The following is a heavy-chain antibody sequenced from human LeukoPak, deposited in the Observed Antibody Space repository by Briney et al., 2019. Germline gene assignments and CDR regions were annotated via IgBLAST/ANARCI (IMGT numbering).Heavy chain of an antibody. CDR3: EAMVRGVKYGMDV. CDR2: IIPIFGTA. J-gene: IGHJ6*02. CDR1: GGTFSSYA. V-gene: IGHV1-69*05. Sequence: ASVKVSCKASGGTFSSYAISWVRQAPGQGLEWMGGIIPIFGTANYAQTFQGRVTITTDESTSTAYMELSSLRSEDTAVYYCEAMVRGVKYGMDVWGQGTTVTVSS. D-gene: IGHD3-10*01.